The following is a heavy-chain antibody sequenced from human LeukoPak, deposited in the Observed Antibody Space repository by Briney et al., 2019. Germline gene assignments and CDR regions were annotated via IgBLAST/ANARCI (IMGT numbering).Heavy chain of an antibody. Sequence: QPGGSLRLSCADSGFTFSSYAMSWVRQAPGKGLEWVSAISGSGGSTYYADSVKGRFTISRDNSKNTLYLQVNSLRAEDTAVYYCAKEDWIAEAGTEIGIDAFDIWGQGTMVTVCS. CDR1: GFTFSSYA. V-gene: IGHV3-23*01. J-gene: IGHJ3*02. CDR3: AKEDWIAEAGTEIGIDAFDI. CDR2: ISGSGGST. D-gene: IGHD6-19*01.